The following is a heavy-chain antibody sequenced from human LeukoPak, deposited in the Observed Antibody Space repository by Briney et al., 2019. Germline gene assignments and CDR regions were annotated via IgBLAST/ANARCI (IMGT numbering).Heavy chain of an antibody. J-gene: IGHJ5*02. CDR1: GYTFTGYY. CDR3: ARRSARLREGWFDT. CDR2: INPNSGDT. D-gene: IGHD2-15*01. Sequence: GASVKVSCKASGYTFTGYYMHWVRQAPGQGLEWMGWINPNSGDTNYAQKFQGRVTMTTDTSTSTAYMELRSLRSDDTAVYYCARRSARLREGWFDTWGQGTLVTVSS. V-gene: IGHV1-2*02.